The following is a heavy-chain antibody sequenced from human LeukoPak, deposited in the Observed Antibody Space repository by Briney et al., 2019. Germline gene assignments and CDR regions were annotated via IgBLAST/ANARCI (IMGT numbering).Heavy chain of an antibody. D-gene: IGHD1-26*01. CDR2: IIPIFGTA. J-gene: IGHJ4*02. CDR3: ARRIVGATHFDY. V-gene: IGHV1-69*13. CDR1: GGTFSSYA. Sequence: SVNVSCTASGGTFSSYAISWVRQAPGQGLEWMGGIIPIFGTANYAQKFQDRVTITADDSTSTAYMELSSLRSEDTAVYYCARRIVGATHFDYWGQGTLVTVSS.